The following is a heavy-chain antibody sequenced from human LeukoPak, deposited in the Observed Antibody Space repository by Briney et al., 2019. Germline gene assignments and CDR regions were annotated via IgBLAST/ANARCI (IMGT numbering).Heavy chain of an antibody. Sequence: PGGSLRLSCAASGFTFSSYAMSWVRQAPGKGLEWVSTTSDSGGNTYYADSVKGRFTISRDNSKNTLYLQMNSLRAEDTALYYCAKDGSRGDCIGGSCYPFDPWGQGTLVTVSS. CDR2: TSDSGGNT. V-gene: IGHV3-23*01. J-gene: IGHJ5*02. D-gene: IGHD2-15*01. CDR1: GFTFSSYA. CDR3: AKDGSRGDCIGGSCYPFDP.